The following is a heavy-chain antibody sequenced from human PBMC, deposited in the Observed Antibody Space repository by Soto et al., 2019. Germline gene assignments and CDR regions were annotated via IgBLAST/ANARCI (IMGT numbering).Heavy chain of an antibody. CDR1: GGSISSSSYY. D-gene: IGHD2-15*01. CDR3: ARHLTYCSAGSCYSDFPYYGMDV. J-gene: IGHJ6*02. Sequence: SETLSLTCTVSGGSISSSSYYWGWIRQPPGKGLEWIGRSFYSGSTYYNPSLKSRVTISVDTSKNQFSLKLSSVTAADTAVYYCARHLTYCSAGSCYSDFPYYGMDVWGQGTTVTVSS. V-gene: IGHV4-39*01. CDR2: SFYSGST.